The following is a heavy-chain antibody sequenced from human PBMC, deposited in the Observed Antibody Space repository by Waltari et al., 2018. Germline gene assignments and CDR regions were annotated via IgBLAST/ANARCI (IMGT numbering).Heavy chain of an antibody. J-gene: IGHJ4*02. D-gene: IGHD7-27*01. V-gene: IGHV3-7*01. Sequence: VQLVESGGGLVQPGGSVRLSCAASGFSFSNKWMGWVRQAPGKGLEGVANMKEDGTQKYYVDSVRGRFTISRDNTKNTLYLQMNSLRVEDTAVYYCARDWNWGFDYWGQGTLVTVSS. CDR3: ARDWNWGFDY. CDR1: GFSFSNKW. CDR2: MKEDGTQK.